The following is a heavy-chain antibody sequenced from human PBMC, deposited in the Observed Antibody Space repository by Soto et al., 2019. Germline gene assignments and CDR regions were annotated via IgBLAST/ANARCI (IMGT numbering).Heavy chain of an antibody. Sequence: EVQLVESGGDLVQPGGSLRLSCAASGFTVSSNFMSWVRQAPGKGLEWVSVIYSGGTTYYEDSVKGRFTISRHHSKNTLYLQMNSLRPDDTAVYYCAIGAGYSSGWYDYWGQGTLVTFSS. CDR2: IYSGGTT. CDR1: GFTVSSNF. D-gene: IGHD6-19*01. V-gene: IGHV3-53*04. CDR3: AIGAGYSSGWYDY. J-gene: IGHJ4*02.